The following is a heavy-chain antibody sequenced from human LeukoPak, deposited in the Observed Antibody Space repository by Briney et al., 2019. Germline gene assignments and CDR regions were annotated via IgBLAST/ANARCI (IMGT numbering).Heavy chain of an antibody. CDR2: INPNSGGT. CDR3: ARGLPLYELAGPNWFDP. V-gene: IGHV1-2*02. Sequence: SVKVSCKASGYTFTGYYMHWVRQVPGQGLEWMGWINPNSGGTNYAQKFQGRVTMTRDTSISTAYMELSRLRSDDTAVYYCARGLPLYELAGPNWFDPWGQGTLVTVSS. D-gene: IGHD6-13*01. CDR1: GYTFTGYY. J-gene: IGHJ5*02.